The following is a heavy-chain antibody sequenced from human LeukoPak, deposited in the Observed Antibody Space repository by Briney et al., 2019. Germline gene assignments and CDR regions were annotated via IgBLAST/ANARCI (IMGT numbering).Heavy chain of an antibody. D-gene: IGHD6-19*01. J-gene: IGHJ6*03. CDR3: AKDSQWLGTHYYYYMDV. Sequence: PGGSLRLSCAASEFSVGSNYMTWVRQAPGKGLEWVAFIRYDGSNKYYADSVKGRFTISRDNSKNTLYLQMNSLRAEDTAVYYCAKDSQWLGTHYYYYMDVWGKGTTVTISS. CDR1: EFSVGSNY. V-gene: IGHV3-30*02. CDR2: IRYDGSNK.